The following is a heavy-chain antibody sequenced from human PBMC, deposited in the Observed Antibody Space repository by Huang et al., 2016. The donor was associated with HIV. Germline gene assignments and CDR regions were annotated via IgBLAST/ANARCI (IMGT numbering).Heavy chain of an antibody. CDR2: MRSIAFGGAS. CDR1: GFIFTDFA. Sequence: VESGGDAVQSGRSLRLSCRGSGFIFTDFAINWFRQSPRKGLEWIGVMRSIAFGGASRSAPYVKDRFGVSRDEAKNVAFLQRENLQVDDTAVYYCSPTGDDYFYYYMDVWGNGTTVIVS. CDR3: SPTGDDYFYYYMDV. V-gene: IGHV3-49*03. J-gene: IGHJ6*03. D-gene: IGHD4-17*01.